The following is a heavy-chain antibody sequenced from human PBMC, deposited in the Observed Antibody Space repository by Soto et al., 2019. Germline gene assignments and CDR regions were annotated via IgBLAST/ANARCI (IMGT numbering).Heavy chain of an antibody. D-gene: IGHD4-17*01. CDR2: ISNNGGST. J-gene: IGHJ4*02. Sequence: PGGSLRLSCAASGFTFSSYAMHWVRQAPGKGLEYVSAISNNGGSTYYANSVKGRFTISRDNSKNTLYLQMGSLRVEDMAVYYCVRVRSTTVTYYFDYWGQGTLVTVSS. CDR3: VRVRSTTVTYYFDY. CDR1: GFTFSSYA. V-gene: IGHV3-64*01.